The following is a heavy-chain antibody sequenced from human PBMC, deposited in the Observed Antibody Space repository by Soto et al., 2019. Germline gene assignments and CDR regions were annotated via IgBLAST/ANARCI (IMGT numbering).Heavy chain of an antibody. CDR2: IYYSGST. V-gene: IGHV4-31*03. CDR3: ARARGYCSGGSCYYFDY. CDR1: GGSISSGGCY. Sequence: SETLSLTCTVSGGSISSGGCYWSWIRQHPGKGLEWIGYIYYSGSTYYNPSLKSRVTISVDTSKNQFSLKLSSVTAADTAVYYCARARGYCSGGSCYYFDYWGQGTLVTVSS. D-gene: IGHD2-15*01. J-gene: IGHJ4*02.